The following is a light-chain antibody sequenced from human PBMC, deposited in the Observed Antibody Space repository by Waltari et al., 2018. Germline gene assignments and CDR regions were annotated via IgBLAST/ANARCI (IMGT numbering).Light chain of an antibody. CDR3: LQFSTSAPLYT. Sequence: VFTQSPGTLSSSPGEAATLSCRTSQSVSSNFLAGYQQKPGQAPRLLIHGTYSRATGIPDRFSGSGSGTDFTLTISRLEPEDFAVYYCLQFSTSAPLYTFGQGTRVDI. J-gene: IGKJ2*01. CDR1: QSVSSNF. V-gene: IGKV3-20*01. CDR2: GTY.